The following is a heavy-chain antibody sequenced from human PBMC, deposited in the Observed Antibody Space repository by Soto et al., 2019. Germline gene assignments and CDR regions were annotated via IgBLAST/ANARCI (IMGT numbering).Heavy chain of an antibody. Sequence: EVQLVESGGDLVQPGGSLRLSCAASGFAVSSNYMTWVRQAPGKGLEWVSVIHSGGDKHYADSVRGRFTISRDNSKNTLYLQTNSLRADDTAVYYCARSRTGTTYGGMDVWGQGTTVAVFS. J-gene: IGHJ6*02. CDR1: GFAVSSNY. D-gene: IGHD1-7*01. V-gene: IGHV3-66*01. CDR3: ARSRTGTTYGGMDV. CDR2: IHSGGDK.